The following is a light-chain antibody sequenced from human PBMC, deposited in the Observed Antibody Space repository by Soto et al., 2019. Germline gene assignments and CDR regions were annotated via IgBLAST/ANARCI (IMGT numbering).Light chain of an antibody. Sequence: VLTQSPATLSLSPGERATLSCRASRSFASSYLGWYQQKPGQPPRLLIYAASTRATGVPDRFSGSGSATDFTLTISRLEPEDSAVYYCHHYDASPPYTFGQGTKVDIK. CDR1: RSFASSY. CDR3: HHYDASPPYT. CDR2: AAS. J-gene: IGKJ2*01. V-gene: IGKV3-20*01.